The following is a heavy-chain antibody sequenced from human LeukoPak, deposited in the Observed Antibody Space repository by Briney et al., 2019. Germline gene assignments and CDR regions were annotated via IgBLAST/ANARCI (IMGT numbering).Heavy chain of an antibody. CDR1: GGTFSSYA. CDR3: ARGVRKAATNFEY. D-gene: IGHD1-26*01. V-gene: IGHV1-69*13. J-gene: IGHJ4*02. CDR2: IIPIFGTP. Sequence: SVKVSCKASGGTFSSYAISWVRQAPGQGLEWMGGIIPIFGTPNYAQKFQGRVTITADESTSTAYMELSSLRSEDTAVYYCARGVRKAATNFEYWGQGILVTVSS.